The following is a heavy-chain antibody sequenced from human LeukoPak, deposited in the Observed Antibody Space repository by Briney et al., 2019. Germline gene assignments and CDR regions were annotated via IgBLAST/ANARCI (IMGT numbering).Heavy chain of an antibody. CDR2: INHSGST. J-gene: IGHJ5*02. D-gene: IGHD2-15*01. CDR3: ARVTRIVVVVAATRGNWFDP. CDR1: GGSFSGYY. V-gene: IGHV4-34*01. Sequence: PSETLSLTCAVYGGSFSGYYWSWIRQHPGKGLEWIGEINHSGSTNYNPSLKSRVTISVDTSKNQFSLKLSSVTAADTAVYYCARVTRIVVVVAATRGNWFDPWGQGTLVTVSS.